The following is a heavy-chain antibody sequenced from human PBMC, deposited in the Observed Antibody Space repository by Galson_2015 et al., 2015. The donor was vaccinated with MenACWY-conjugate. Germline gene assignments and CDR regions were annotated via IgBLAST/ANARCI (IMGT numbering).Heavy chain of an antibody. V-gene: IGHV4-34*01. J-gene: IGHJ6*02. CDR2: IFCGGII. D-gene: IGHD5-18*01. CDR3: ARGGKGFTYGRYYFGMNV. CDR1: GESFSSHY. Sequence: SETLSLTCAVYGESFSSHYWGWIRQSPGKGLEWIGEIFCGGIIKYNPSLKSRVSISEDTSKNQFSLNLRSVTAADSGVYFCARGGKGFTYGRYYFGMNVWGQGTTVTVSS.